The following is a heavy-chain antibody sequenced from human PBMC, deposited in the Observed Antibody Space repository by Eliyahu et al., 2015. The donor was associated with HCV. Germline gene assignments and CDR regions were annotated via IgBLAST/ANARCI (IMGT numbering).Heavy chain of an antibody. D-gene: IGHD3-3*01. Sequence: QVTLKESGPVLVKPTETLTLTCTVSGFSLSNARMGVSWIRQPPGKALEWLAHIFSNDEKSYSTSLKSRLTISKDTSKSQVVLTMTNMDPVDTATYFCARMNRDFTLFGVVITNSYYNYGMDVWGQGTTVTVSS. CDR2: IFSNDEK. CDR3: ARMNRDFTLFGVVITNSYYNYGMDV. CDR1: GFSLSNARMG. J-gene: IGHJ6*02. V-gene: IGHV2-26*01.